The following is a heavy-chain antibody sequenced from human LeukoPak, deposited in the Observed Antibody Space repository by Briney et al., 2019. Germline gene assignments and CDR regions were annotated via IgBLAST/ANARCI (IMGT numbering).Heavy chain of an antibody. Sequence: HTGGSLRLSCAASGFTFSSYAMSWVRQAPGKGLEWVSAISGSGGSTYYADSVKGRFTISRDNSKNTLYPQMNSLRAEDTAVYYCANHPPYCSGGSCYSNYYYYYMDVWGKGTTVTVSS. CDR1: GFTFSSYA. J-gene: IGHJ6*03. V-gene: IGHV3-23*01. CDR2: ISGSGGST. D-gene: IGHD2-15*01. CDR3: ANHPPYCSGGSCYSNYYYYYMDV.